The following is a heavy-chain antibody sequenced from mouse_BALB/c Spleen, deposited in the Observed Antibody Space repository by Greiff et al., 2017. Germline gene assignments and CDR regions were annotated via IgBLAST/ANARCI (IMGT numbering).Heavy chain of an antibody. CDR1: GFNIKDTY. V-gene: IGHV14-3*02. J-gene: IGHJ4*01. CDR3: ARGFAKEMDY. Sequence: VQLQQSGAELVKPGASVKLSCTASGFNIKDTYMHWVKQRPEQGLEWIGRIDPANGNTKYDPKFQGKATLTADTSSNTAYLQLSSLTSEDTAVYYCARGFAKEMDYWGQGTTVTVSS. CDR2: IDPANGNT.